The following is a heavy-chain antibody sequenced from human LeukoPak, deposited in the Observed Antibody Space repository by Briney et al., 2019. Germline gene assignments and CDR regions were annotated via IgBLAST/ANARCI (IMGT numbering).Heavy chain of an antibody. V-gene: IGHV4-61*02. Sequence: SEPLSLTVTVSGGSISSGSYYWSWIRQPGGKGLEWIGRIYTSGSPNYPPSLKSRVTISVDTSKNQFSLNLSSVTAADTAVYYCARAKRLEQGYMDVWGKGTTVTVSS. CDR2: IYTSGSP. CDR3: ARAKRLEQGYMDV. D-gene: IGHD6-19*01. CDR1: GGSISSGSYY. J-gene: IGHJ6*03.